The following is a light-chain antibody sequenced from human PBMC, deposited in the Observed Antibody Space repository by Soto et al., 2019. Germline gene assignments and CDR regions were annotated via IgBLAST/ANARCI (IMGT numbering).Light chain of an antibody. CDR3: QQYYSTPPFT. V-gene: IGKV4-1*01. CDR2: WAS. CDR1: QSVLYSSNNKNY. J-gene: IGKJ3*01. Sequence: DIVMTQSPDSLAVSLGERATINCKSSQSVLYSSNNKNYLAWYQQKPGQPPKLLIYWASTRESGVPDRFSGSGSGTDVTLTISSLQAEDVAVYYSQQYYSTPPFTFGPGTKVDIK.